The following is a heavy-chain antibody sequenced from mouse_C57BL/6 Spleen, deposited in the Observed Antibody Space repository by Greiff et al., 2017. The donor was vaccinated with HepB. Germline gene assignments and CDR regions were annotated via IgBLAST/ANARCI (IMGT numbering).Heavy chain of an antibody. V-gene: IGHV1-64*01. D-gene: IGHD2-5*01. CDR2: IHPNSGST. CDR3: ARDYYSNYLFAY. J-gene: IGHJ3*01. Sequence: QVHVKQPGAELVKPGASVKLSCKASGYTFTSYWMHWVKQRPGQGLEWIGMIHPNSGSTNYNEKFKSKATLTVDKSSSTAYMQLSSLTSEDSAVYYCARDYYSNYLFAYWGQGTLVTVSA. CDR1: GYTFTSYW.